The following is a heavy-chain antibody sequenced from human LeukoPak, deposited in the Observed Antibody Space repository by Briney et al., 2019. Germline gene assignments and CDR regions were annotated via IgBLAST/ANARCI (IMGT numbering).Heavy chain of an antibody. CDR3: AKERGDYEDFDY. V-gene: IGHV3-23*01. Sequence: GGSLRLSCAASGFTFSSYAMSWVRQAPGKGLELVSAISGSGGSTYYADSVKGRFTISRDNSKNTLYLQMNSLRAEDKAVYYCAKERGDYEDFDYWGQGTLVSVSS. CDR1: GFTFSSYA. CDR2: ISGSGGST. D-gene: IGHD4-17*01. J-gene: IGHJ4*02.